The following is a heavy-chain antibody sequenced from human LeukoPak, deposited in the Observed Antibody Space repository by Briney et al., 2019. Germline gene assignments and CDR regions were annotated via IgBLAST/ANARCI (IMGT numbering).Heavy chain of an antibody. V-gene: IGHV1-46*01. CDR1: GYTFTSYY. D-gene: IGHD3-22*01. CDR3: VRDDSSGYYSFDY. Sequence: ASVKVSCKASGYTFTSYYMHWVRQAPGQGLEWMGIINPSGGSTSYAQKFQGRVTMTRDMSTSTVYMELSSLRSEDTAVYYCVRDDSSGYYSFDYWGQGTLVTVSS. J-gene: IGHJ4*02. CDR2: INPSGGST.